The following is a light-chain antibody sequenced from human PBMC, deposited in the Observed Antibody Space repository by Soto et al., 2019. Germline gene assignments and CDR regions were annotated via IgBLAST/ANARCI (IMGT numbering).Light chain of an antibody. CDR1: SSDVGGYSF. J-gene: IGLJ2*01. CDR2: DVS. Sequence: QSALTQPASVSGSPGQSITISCTGTSSDVGGYSFVSWYQQHPGKAPKLMIYDVSNRPPGVSNRFSGSKSRNTASLTISGLQAEDEADDYCSSYPSSSTLVVFGGGTKLTVL. V-gene: IGLV2-14*01. CDR3: SSYPSSSTLVV.